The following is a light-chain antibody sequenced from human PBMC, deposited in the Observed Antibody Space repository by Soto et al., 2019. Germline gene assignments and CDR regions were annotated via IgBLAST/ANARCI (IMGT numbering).Light chain of an antibody. CDR1: QSIHSNF. V-gene: IGKV3-20*01. CDR3: HQSGISPLT. CDR2: SGS. Sequence: EMVLTQFPGTLSLSPGERATLSCRASQSIHSNFLVWYQQKPGQAPGLLISSGSRRATGIPDRFSGSGSGTDCTLTISRLDPEDFAVYYCHQSGISPLTFGPGTRVDVK. J-gene: IGKJ3*01.